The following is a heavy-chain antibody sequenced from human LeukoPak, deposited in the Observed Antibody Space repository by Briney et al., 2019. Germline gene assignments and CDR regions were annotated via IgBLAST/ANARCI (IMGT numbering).Heavy chain of an antibody. V-gene: IGHV4-31*03. Sequence: SQTLSLTCTVSGGSISSGGYYWSWIRQHPGKGLEWIGYIYYSGSTYYNPSLKSRVTISVDTSKNQFSLKLSSVTAADTAVYYCARVWRAGQSYFDYWGQGTLVTVSS. J-gene: IGHJ4*02. CDR3: ARVWRAGQSYFDY. CDR1: GGSISSGGYY. D-gene: IGHD6-19*01. CDR2: IYYSGST.